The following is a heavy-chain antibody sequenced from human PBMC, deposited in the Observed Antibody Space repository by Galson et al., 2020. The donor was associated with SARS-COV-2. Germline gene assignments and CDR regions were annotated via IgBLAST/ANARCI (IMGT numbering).Heavy chain of an antibody. CDR1: GFTFSSYS. V-gene: IGHV3-21*01. Sequence: GGSLRLPCAASGFTFSSYSMNWVRQAPGKGLEWVSSISSSSSYIYYADSVKGRFTISRDNAKNSLYLQMNSLRAEDTAGYYCARDWKHYDSSGYYGAFDIWGQGTMVTVSS. J-gene: IGHJ3*02. CDR3: ARDWKHYDSSGYYGAFDI. CDR2: ISSSSSYI. D-gene: IGHD3-22*01.